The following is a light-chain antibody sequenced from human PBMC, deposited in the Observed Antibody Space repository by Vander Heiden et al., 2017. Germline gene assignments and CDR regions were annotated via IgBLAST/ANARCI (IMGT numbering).Light chain of an antibody. V-gene: IGKV1-8*01. J-gene: IGKJ1*01. Sequence: AIRMTQSPSSFSASTGDRVTITCRASQGISSYLAWYQQKPGKAPKLLIYAASTLQSGVPSRFSGSGSGTDFTLTISCLQSEDFATYYCLQDHSYPRTFGQGTKVEIK. CDR1: QGISSY. CDR2: AAS. CDR3: LQDHSYPRT.